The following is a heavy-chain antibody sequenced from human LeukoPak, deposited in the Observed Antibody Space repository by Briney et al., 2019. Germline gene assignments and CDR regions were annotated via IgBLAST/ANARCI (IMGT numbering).Heavy chain of an antibody. D-gene: IGHD3-3*01. V-gene: IGHV1-69*01. CDR2: IIPIFGTA. CDR3: ARDPNYDFWSGYPIRGNWFDP. Sequence: SVKVSCKASGGTFSSYAISWVRQAPGQGLEWMGGIIPIFGTANYAQKFQGRVTITADESTSTAYMELSSLRSEDTAVYYCARDPNYDFWSGYPIRGNWFDPWGQGTLVTISS. CDR1: GGTFSSYA. J-gene: IGHJ5*02.